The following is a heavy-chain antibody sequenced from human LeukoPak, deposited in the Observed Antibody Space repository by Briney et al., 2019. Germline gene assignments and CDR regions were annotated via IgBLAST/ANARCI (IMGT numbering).Heavy chain of an antibody. Sequence: PGGSLRLSCAASGFTFSSYSMNWVRQAPGKGLEWVSSISSSSYIYYADSVKGRFTISRDNAKNSLYLQMNSLRAEDTAVYYCARDRLGAWFGELLYFYWGQGTLVTVSS. D-gene: IGHD3-10*01. CDR2: ISSSSYI. V-gene: IGHV3-21*01. J-gene: IGHJ4*02. CDR3: ARDRLGAWFGELLYFY. CDR1: GFTFSSYS.